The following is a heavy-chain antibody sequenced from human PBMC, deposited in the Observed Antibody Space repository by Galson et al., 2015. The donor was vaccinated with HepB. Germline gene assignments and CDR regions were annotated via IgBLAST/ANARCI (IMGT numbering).Heavy chain of an antibody. J-gene: IGHJ4*02. V-gene: IGHV1-69*13. Sequence: SVKVSCKASGGTFSAYAINWVRQAPGQGLQWMGGIIPIFGTANYSQRFQGRVTITADESTSTAYMELRSLTSEDTAVYYCTTEGTRRAEAYCSSTTCPFTYWGQGTLVSVSA. CDR2: IIPIFGTA. CDR1: GGTFSAYA. CDR3: TTEGTRRAEAYCSSTTCPFTY. D-gene: IGHD2-2*01.